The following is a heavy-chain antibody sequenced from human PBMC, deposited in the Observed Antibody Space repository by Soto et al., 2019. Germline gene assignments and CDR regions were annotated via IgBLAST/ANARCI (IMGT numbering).Heavy chain of an antibody. CDR2: ISAYNGNT. Sequence: ASVKVSCKASGYTFTSYGISLVRHAPGQRLEWMGWISAYNGNTNYAQKLQGRVTMTTDTSTSTAYMELRSLRSDDTAVYYCTIDGVVAEGVDYYYGMDVWGQGTLVTVSS. CDR1: GYTFTSYG. J-gene: IGHJ6*02. CDR3: TIDGVVAEGVDYYYGMDV. D-gene: IGHD2-15*01. V-gene: IGHV1-18*01.